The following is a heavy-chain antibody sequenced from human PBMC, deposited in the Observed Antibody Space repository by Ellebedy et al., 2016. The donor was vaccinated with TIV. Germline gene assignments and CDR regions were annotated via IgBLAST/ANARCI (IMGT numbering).Heavy chain of an antibody. D-gene: IGHD4-23*01. V-gene: IGHV3-23*01. CDR2: ITESGGNT. CDR1: GFTFSSYN. CDR3: ARDPVGVGPAFDV. Sequence: PGGSLRLSCAASGFTFSSYNMNWVRQAPGKGLEWVSSITESGGNTYYADSVKGRFTISRDNSKDTLYLQMNSLRAEDTAIYYCARDPVGVGPAFDVWGQGTMVAVSS. J-gene: IGHJ3*01.